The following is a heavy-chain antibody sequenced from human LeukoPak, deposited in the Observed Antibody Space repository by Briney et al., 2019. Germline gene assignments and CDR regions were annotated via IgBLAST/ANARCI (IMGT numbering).Heavy chain of an antibody. J-gene: IGHJ4*02. CDR1: GGTFSSYA. D-gene: IGHD6-13*01. CDR3: AREAAAGRYYFDY. V-gene: IGHV1-69*13. Sequence: ASVKVSCKASGGTFSSYAISWVRQAPGQGLEWMGGIIPIFGTANYAQKFQGRVTITADESTSTAYMELSSLRSEDTAVYYCAREAAAGRYYFDYWGQGTLVTVSS. CDR2: IIPIFGTA.